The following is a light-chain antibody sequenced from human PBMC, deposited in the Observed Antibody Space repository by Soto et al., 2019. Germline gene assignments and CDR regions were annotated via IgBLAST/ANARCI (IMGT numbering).Light chain of an antibody. V-gene: IGKV1-5*01. CDR1: QSISSW. CDR2: DAS. J-gene: IGKJ1*01. Sequence: DIQMTQSPSTLSASVGDRVTITCRASQSISSWLAWYQQKPGKAPKLLIYDASTSESGVPSRFSGSGSGTEFTLTISSLQPDDFATYYCQQYNSKGTFGQGTKVDI. CDR3: QQYNSKGT.